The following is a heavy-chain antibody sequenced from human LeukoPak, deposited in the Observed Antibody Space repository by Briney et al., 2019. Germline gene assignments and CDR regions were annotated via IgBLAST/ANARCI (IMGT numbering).Heavy chain of an antibody. CDR2: MNPNSGNT. J-gene: IGHJ4*02. D-gene: IGHD3-22*01. CDR1: GYTFTSYD. CDR3: ARGADLNYYDSSAPSH. V-gene: IGHV1-8*01. Sequence: GASVKVSCKASGYTFTSYDINWVRQATGQGLEWMGWMNPNSGNTGYAQKFQGRVTMTRNTSISTAYMELSSLRSEDTAVYYCARGADLNYYDSSAPSHWGQGTLVTVSS.